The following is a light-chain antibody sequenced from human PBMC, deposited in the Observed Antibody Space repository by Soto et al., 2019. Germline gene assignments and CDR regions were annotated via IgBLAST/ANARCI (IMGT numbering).Light chain of an antibody. V-gene: IGKV1-12*01. CDR3: QQTNSFPIT. Sequence: DLQMTQSPSSVSASVGDRVTITCRASQDISSWLAWYQQKPGKAPKLLIYAASSLQSGVPSRFSGSGSGTDFTLTINSLQPEDFATYYCQQTNSFPITFGQGTRLEIK. J-gene: IGKJ5*01. CDR2: AAS. CDR1: QDISSW.